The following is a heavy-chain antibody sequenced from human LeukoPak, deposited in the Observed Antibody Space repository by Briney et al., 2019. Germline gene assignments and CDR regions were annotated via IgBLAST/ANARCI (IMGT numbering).Heavy chain of an antibody. CDR1: GFSVSIKY. CDR2: LYSSGTT. CDR3: AAVIDY. Sequence: PGGSLRLSCAASGFSVSIKYMNWVRQAPGKGLEWVSILYSSGTTYYANSVKGRFTISRDNANNSVYLQMNNLRAEDTAVYYCAAVIDYWGQGTLVTVSS. J-gene: IGHJ4*02. V-gene: IGHV3-53*01.